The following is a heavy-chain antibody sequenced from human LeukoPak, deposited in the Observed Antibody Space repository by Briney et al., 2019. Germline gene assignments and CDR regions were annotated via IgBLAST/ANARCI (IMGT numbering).Heavy chain of an antibody. CDR3: ARHNLIAVAAIDY. J-gene: IGHJ4*02. CDR1: GGSFSGYF. Sequence: SETLSLTCAVYGGSFSGYFWTWIRQPPGKRLELIGEINHSGSTNYNPSLKSRVTISVDTSKNQFSLKLSSVTAADTAVYYCARHNLIAVAAIDYWGQGTLVTVSS. D-gene: IGHD6-19*01. CDR2: INHSGST. V-gene: IGHV4-34*01.